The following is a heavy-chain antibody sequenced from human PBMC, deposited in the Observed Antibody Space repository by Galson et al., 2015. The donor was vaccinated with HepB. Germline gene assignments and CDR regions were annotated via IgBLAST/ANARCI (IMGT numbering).Heavy chain of an antibody. J-gene: IGHJ4*02. V-gene: IGHV3-23*01. Sequence: SLRLSCAASGVTSSSYAMSWVRQAPGKGLEWVSGVSGSSSSTYYADSVKGRFTISRDKSKNTLYLQMNSLRDEDTAVYYCAKGVGGPAWGSTGLLDYWGQGTLVTVSS. D-gene: IGHD3-22*01. CDR1: GVTSSSYA. CDR3: AKGVGGPAWGSTGLLDY. CDR2: VSGSSSST.